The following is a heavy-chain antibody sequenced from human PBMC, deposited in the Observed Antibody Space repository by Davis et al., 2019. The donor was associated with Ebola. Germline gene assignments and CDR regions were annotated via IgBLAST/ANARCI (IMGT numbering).Heavy chain of an antibody. D-gene: IGHD6-19*01. J-gene: IGHJ5*02. Sequence: GGSLRLSCAASGFTFSSSWMSWVRQAPGKGLEWVANIKQDGSEKYYVDSVKGRFTISRDNAKNSLYLQMNSLRAEDTAVYYCAGRSGWYSPPLFDPWGQGTLVTVSS. CDR2: IKQDGSEK. CDR1: GFTFSSSW. V-gene: IGHV3-7*03. CDR3: AGRSGWYSPPLFDP.